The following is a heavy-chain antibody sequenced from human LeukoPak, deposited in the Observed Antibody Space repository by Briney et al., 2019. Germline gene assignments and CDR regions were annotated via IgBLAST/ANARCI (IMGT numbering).Heavy chain of an antibody. CDR2: IKYDGSEK. D-gene: IGHD3-10*01. V-gene: IGHV3-7*01. J-gene: IGHJ4*02. Sequence: HPGGSLRLSCAASGFPFSRYWVTWVRQAPGKGLEWVANIKYDGSEKFYVGSVRGRFTISRDNTNNSLHLQMNSLRAEDTAIYYCARDPTYDSGSPLGYGGQGTLVAVSS. CDR3: ARDPTYDSGSPLGY. CDR1: GFPFSRYW.